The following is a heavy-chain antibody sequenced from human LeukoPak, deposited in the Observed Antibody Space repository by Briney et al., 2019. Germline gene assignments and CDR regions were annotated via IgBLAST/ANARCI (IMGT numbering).Heavy chain of an antibody. CDR1: GFNFNNYG. J-gene: IGHJ5*02. CDR2: ISGSGGST. V-gene: IGHV3-23*01. CDR3: AKGTSGFLEWFNWFDP. Sequence: PGGSLRLSCTASGFNFNNYGLHWVRQAPGKGLEWVSAISGSGGSTYYADSVKGRFTISRDNSKNTLYLQMNSLRAEDTAVYYCAKGTSGFLEWFNWFDPWGQGTLVTVSS. D-gene: IGHD3-3*01.